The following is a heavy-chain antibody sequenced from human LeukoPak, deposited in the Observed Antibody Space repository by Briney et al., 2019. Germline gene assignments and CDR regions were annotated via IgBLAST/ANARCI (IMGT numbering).Heavy chain of an antibody. CDR2: IHTSGST. D-gene: IGHD6-19*01. V-gene: IGHV4-4*07. CDR1: GDSISTYH. CDR3: ARRDISSGWSFDY. J-gene: IGHJ4*02. Sequence: ASETLSLTCTVSGDSISTYHWSWIRQPAGKGLEWIGQIHTSGSTNYNPPLKSRVTMSIDTPENQLSLTIRSVTAADTAVYYCARRDISSGWSFDYWGQGTLVTVSS.